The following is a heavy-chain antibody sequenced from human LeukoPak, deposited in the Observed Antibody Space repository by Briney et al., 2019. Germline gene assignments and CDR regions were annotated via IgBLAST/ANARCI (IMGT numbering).Heavy chain of an antibody. CDR3: AKSLLTTATGTGRAFDI. CDR2: ISNRGDTG. CDR1: GFTFSSYA. D-gene: IGHD1-1*01. Sequence: GGSLRLSCAASGFTFSSYAMSWVRQAPGKGLEWVSAISNRGDTGSYADSVKGRFTMSRDSSKNTLSLQMNSLRADDTAVYYCAKSLLTTATGTGRAFDIWGQGTMVTVSA. V-gene: IGHV3-23*01. J-gene: IGHJ3*02.